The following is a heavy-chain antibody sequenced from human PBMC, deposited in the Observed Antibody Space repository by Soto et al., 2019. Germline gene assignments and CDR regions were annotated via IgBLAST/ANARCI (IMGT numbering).Heavy chain of an antibody. CDR1: AFTLSKFV. D-gene: IGHD4-4*01. V-gene: IGHV3-30-3*01. CDR2: TSNDGSNT. Sequence: QVQVVESGGGVVQPGMSLRLSCAASAFTLSKFVMHWVRQAPGRGLEWVAVTSNDGSNTFYADSVKGRFTISRDNSENTVYLQMYSLRTEDTAVYYCARGNLDVWGQGTTVTVSS. J-gene: IGHJ6*02. CDR3: ARGNLDV.